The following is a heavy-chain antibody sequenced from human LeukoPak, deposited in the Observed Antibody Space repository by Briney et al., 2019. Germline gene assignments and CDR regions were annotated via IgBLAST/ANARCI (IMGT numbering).Heavy chain of an antibody. V-gene: IGHV4-59*08. Sequence: SETLSLTCAVYGGSLSGYYWSWIRQPPGKGLEWIGYIYYSGSTNYNPSLKSRVTISVDTSKNQFSLKLSSVTAADTAVYYCARHLSFDIWGQGTMVTVSS. CDR2: IYYSGST. J-gene: IGHJ3*02. CDR3: ARHLSFDI. CDR1: GGSLSGYY.